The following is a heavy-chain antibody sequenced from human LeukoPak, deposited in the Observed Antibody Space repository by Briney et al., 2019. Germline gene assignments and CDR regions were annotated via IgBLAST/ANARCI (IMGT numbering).Heavy chain of an antibody. CDR3: AREKKDGSGSYYSLGY. CDR2: ISGSGGST. D-gene: IGHD3-10*01. Sequence: GGSLRLSCAASGFTFSSYGMSWVRQAPGKGLEWVSAISGSGGSTYYADSVKGRFTISRDNSKNTLHLQMNSLRAEDTAVYYCAREKKDGSGSYYSLGYWGQGTLVTVSS. CDR1: GFTFSSYG. J-gene: IGHJ4*02. V-gene: IGHV3-23*01.